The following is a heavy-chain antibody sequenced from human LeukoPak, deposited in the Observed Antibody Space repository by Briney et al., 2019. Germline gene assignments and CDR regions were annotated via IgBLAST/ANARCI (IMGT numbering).Heavy chain of an antibody. CDR3: ARETSQKGAHYMDV. CDR2: IYYSGST. V-gene: IGHV4-59*11. D-gene: IGHD3-16*01. CDR1: GGSISSHY. Sequence: PSETLSLTCTVSGGSISSHYWSWVRQPPGKGLEWIGYIYYSGSTNYNPSLKSRVTISVDTSKNQFSLKLSSVTAADTAVYYCARETSQKGAHYMDVWGKGTTVTISS. J-gene: IGHJ6*03.